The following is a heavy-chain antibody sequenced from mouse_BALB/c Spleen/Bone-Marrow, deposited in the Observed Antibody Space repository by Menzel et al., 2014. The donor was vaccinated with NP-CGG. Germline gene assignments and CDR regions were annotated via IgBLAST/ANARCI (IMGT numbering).Heavy chain of an antibody. D-gene: IGHD1-1*01. CDR2: IGYDGSN. V-gene: IGHV3-6*02. CDR1: GYSITSGYY. CDR3: ARGFITTVVPFAY. Sequence: DVKLQESGPGLVKPSQSLSLTCSVTGYSITSGYYWNWIRQFPGNKLEWMGYIGYDGSNNYNPSLKNRISITRDTSKNQFFLKLSSVTTEDTATFYCARGFITTVVPFAYWGQGTLVTVSA. J-gene: IGHJ3*01.